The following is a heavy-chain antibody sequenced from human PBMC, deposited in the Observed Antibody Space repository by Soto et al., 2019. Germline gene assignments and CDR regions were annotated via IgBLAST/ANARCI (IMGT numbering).Heavy chain of an antibody. CDR3: AIRSPMYVVVTVLDY. J-gene: IGHJ4*02. CDR2: FDPEDGET. D-gene: IGHD2-21*02. V-gene: IGHV1-24*01. CDR1: GYTLTELS. Sequence: ASVKVSCKVSGYTLTELSMHWVRQAPGKGLEWMGGFDPEDGETIYAQKFQGRVTMTEDTSTDTAYMELSSLRSEDTAVYYCAIRSPMYVVVTVLDYWGQGTLVTVSS.